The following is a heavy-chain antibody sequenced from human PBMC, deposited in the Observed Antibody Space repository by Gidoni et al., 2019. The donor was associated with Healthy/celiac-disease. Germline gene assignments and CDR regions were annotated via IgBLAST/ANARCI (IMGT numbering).Heavy chain of an antibody. V-gene: IGHV3-48*01. J-gene: IGHJ2*01. D-gene: IGHD6-13*01. CDR3: ARRSSSPLGYFDL. CDR2: ISSSSSTI. CDR1: GFTFSSYS. Sequence: VQLAESGGGLVPPGGSLRLSCAATGFTFSSYSMNWVRQAPGTWLEWVSYISSSSSTIYYAGSVKGRFTISRDNAKNSLYLQMNSLRAEDTAVYYCARRSSSPLGYFDLWGRGTLVTVSS.